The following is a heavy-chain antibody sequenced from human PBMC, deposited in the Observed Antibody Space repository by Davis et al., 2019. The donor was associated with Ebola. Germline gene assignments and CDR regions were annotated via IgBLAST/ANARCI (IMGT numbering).Heavy chain of an antibody. Sequence: ASVKVSCKTSGYSFTSYAMNWVRQAPGQGLEWMGWINTITGHPTYAQGFTGRFVFSLDTSVSTTYLQISGLKAEDTAVYYCVRGVSLYDYWGQGTPVTVS. CDR2: INTITGHP. D-gene: IGHD5/OR15-5a*01. V-gene: IGHV7-4-1*02. J-gene: IGHJ4*02. CDR1: GYSFTSYA. CDR3: VRGVSLYDY.